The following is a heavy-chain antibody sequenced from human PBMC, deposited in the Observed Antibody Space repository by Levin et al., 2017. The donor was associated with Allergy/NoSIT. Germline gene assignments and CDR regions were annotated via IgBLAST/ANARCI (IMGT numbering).Heavy chain of an antibody. D-gene: IGHD2-2*02. CDR1: GFTFSSYA. CDR2: ISYDGSNK. J-gene: IGHJ4*02. Sequence: GGSLRLSCAASGFTFSSYAMHWVRQAPGKGLEWVAVISYDGSNKYYADSVKGRFTISRDNSKNTLYLQMNSLRAEDTAVYYCARVPRVVPAAITPYNDYWGQGTLVTVSS. CDR3: ARVPRVVPAAITPYNDY. V-gene: IGHV3-30-3*01.